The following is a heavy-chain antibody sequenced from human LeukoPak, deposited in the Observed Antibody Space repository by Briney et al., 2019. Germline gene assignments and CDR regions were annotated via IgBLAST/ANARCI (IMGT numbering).Heavy chain of an antibody. V-gene: IGHV1-2*02. Sequence: ASVKVSCKASGYTFTDYYLHWVRQAPGQGLEWMGWISPNSGGTNYAQQFQGRVTMTRDTSISTAYMDLNRLRSDDTAVYYCARDERYDTSGYPFDYWGQGTLVTVSS. CDR3: ARDERYDTSGYPFDY. J-gene: IGHJ4*02. CDR1: GYTFTDYY. D-gene: IGHD3-22*01. CDR2: ISPNSGGT.